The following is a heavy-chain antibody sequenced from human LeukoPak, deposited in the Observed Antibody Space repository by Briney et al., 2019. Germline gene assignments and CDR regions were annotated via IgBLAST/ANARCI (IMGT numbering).Heavy chain of an antibody. J-gene: IGHJ4*02. CDR1: GFTFSSYA. CDR2: ISGSGGST. CDR3: AKAARPKYYYGSGSYYSFDY. Sequence: GGSLRLSCAASGFTFSSYAMSWVRRAPGKGLEWVSAISGSGGSTYYADSVKGRFTISRDNSKNTLYLQMNSLRAEDTAVYYCAKAARPKYYYGSGSYYSFDYWGQGTLVTVSS. D-gene: IGHD3-10*01. V-gene: IGHV3-23*01.